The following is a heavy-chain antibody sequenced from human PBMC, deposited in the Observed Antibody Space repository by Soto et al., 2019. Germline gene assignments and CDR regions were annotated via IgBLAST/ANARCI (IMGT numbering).Heavy chain of an antibody. D-gene: IGHD3-22*01. CDR3: ASDSSGYYLFDY. Sequence: LRLSCAASGFTFSSYAMHWVRQAPGKGLEWVAVISYDGSNKYYADSVKGRFTISRDNSKNTLYLQMNSLRAEDTAVYYCASDSSGYYLFDYWGQGTLVTVSS. J-gene: IGHJ4*02. V-gene: IGHV3-30-3*01. CDR1: GFTFSSYA. CDR2: ISYDGSNK.